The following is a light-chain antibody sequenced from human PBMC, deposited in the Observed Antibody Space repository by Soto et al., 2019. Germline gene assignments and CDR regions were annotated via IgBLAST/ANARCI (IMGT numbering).Light chain of an antibody. J-gene: IGLJ3*02. CDR2: ENN. CDR3: GTLDSSLSAWV. V-gene: IGLV1-51*02. CDR1: SSNIGNNY. Sequence: QSVLTQPPSVSAATGQKVTISCSGSSSNIGNNYVSWYQQLPGTAPKLLIYENNKRPSGIPDRFSGSKSGTSATLGITGLQTGDEADYYCGTLDSSLSAWVFGGGTKLTVL.